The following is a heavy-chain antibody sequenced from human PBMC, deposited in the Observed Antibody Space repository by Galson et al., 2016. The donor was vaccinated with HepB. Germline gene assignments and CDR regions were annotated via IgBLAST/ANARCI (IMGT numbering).Heavy chain of an antibody. CDR2: IKQDASEK. CDR3: ARDYRHCGADPM. V-gene: IGHV3-7*01. D-gene: IGHD2-21*02. CDR1: GFAFNTYW. J-gene: IGHJ4*02. Sequence: SLRLSCAASGFAFNTYWMSWVRHAPGKGLEWVANIKQDASEKYYVDSVKGRFTIFRDNAKNSLYLQMNSLTADDTAVYYCARDYRHCGADPMGAQGTLVTVSS.